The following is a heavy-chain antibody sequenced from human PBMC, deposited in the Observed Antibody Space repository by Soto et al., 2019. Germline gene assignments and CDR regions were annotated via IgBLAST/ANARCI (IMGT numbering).Heavy chain of an antibody. CDR2: ISYDGSNK. D-gene: IGHD1-26*01. CDR1: GFTFSSYA. Sequence: GGSLRLSCAVSGFTFSSYAMHWVRQAPGKGLEWVAVISYDGSNKYYADSVKGRFTISRDNSKNTLYLQMNSLRAEDTAVYYCARDMWRGSYYYYYGMDVWGQGTTVTVSS. V-gene: IGHV3-30-3*01. CDR3: ARDMWRGSYYYYYGMDV. J-gene: IGHJ6*02.